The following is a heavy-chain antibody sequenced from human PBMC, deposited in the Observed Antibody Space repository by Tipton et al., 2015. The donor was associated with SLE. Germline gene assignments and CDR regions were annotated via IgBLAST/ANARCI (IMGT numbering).Heavy chain of an antibody. CDR2: ISSSSSYI. CDR3: ARDWGYSSPSPLDY. J-gene: IGHJ4*02. Sequence: GSLRLSCAASGFTFSSYIMNWVRQAPGKGLEWVASISSSSSYIYYADSVKGRFTISRDNAKNSLYLQMNSLRAEDTAVYYCARDWGYSSPSPLDYWGQGTLVTVSS. D-gene: IGHD6-6*01. CDR1: GFTFSSYI. V-gene: IGHV3-21*01.